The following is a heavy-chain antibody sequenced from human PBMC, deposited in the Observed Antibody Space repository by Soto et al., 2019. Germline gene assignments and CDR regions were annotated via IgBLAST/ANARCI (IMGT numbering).Heavy chain of an antibody. Sequence: ASVKVSCKASGYTFTGYYMHWVRQAPGQGLEWMGWINPDSGGTNYAQQFQGWVTMTRDTSISTAYMDLNRLRSDDTAVYYCARGRRDYSGYYGYYFDYWGQGALVTVSS. D-gene: IGHD3-22*01. J-gene: IGHJ4*02. V-gene: IGHV1-2*04. CDR3: ARGRRDYSGYYGYYFDY. CDR1: GYTFTGYY. CDR2: INPDSGGT.